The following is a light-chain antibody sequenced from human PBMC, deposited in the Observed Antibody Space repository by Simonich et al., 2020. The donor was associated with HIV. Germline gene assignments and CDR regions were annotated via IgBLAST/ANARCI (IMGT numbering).Light chain of an antibody. Sequence: QSVLTQPPSGSGAPGQRGTISCTGSSSNIGAGYDLHVYQQLPGTAPKLLNYDNNKRPSGVPDRCSGAKSGTSASLAISGLRAEDEADYYCVAWDDSLSSPVFGGGTRLTIL. J-gene: IGLJ3*02. V-gene: IGLV1-40*01. CDR2: DNN. CDR3: VAWDDSLSSPV. CDR1: SSNIGAGYD.